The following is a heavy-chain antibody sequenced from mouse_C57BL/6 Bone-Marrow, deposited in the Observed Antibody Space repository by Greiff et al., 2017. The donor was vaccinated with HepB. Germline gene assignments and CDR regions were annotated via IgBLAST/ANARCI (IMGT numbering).Heavy chain of an antibody. CDR2: IYPGDGDT. CDR3: ANYYYGSSHWYFDV. CDR1: GYAFSSYW. D-gene: IGHD1-1*01. J-gene: IGHJ1*03. V-gene: IGHV1-80*01. Sequence: VQLQQSGAKLVKPGASVKISCKASGYAFSSYWMNWVKQRPGKGLEWIGQIYPGDGDTNYNGKFKGKATLTADKSSSTAYMQLSSLTSEDSAVYFCANYYYGSSHWYFDVWGTGTTVTVSS.